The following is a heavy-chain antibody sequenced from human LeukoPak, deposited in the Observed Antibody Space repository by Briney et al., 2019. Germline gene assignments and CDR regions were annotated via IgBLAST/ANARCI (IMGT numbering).Heavy chain of an antibody. V-gene: IGHV3-48*01. J-gene: IGHJ6*02. CDR1: GFTFSSYS. CDR3: ARNRRIAKKSNYYGMDV. D-gene: IGHD6-13*01. Sequence: GGSLRLSCAASGFTFSSYSMNWVRQAPGKGLEWVSYISSSSSTIYYADSVKGRFTISRDNAKNSLYLQMNSLRAEDTAVYYCARNRRIAKKSNYYGMDVWGQGTTVTVSS. CDR2: ISSSSSTI.